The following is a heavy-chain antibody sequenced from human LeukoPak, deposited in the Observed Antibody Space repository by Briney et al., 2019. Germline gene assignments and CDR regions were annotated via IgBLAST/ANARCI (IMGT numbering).Heavy chain of an antibody. D-gene: IGHD3-10*01. CDR2: ISRRDDYT. J-gene: IGHJ4*02. V-gene: IGHV3-23*01. CDR1: GFAFSSYA. CDR3: ANDYRSGSFHDF. Sequence: GGSPRLPCAASGFAFSSYAMSWVRQPPGQGLEWVSVISRRDDYTYYADSVKGRFTISRDNSKNTLYLQMNTLRAEDTAVYYCANDYRSGSFHDFWGQGTLVTVSS.